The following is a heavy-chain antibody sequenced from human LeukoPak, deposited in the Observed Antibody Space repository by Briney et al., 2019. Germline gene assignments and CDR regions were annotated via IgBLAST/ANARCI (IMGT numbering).Heavy chain of an antibody. CDR2: ISAYNGNT. CDR3: AITYGEAAASY. J-gene: IGHJ4*02. D-gene: IGHD6-13*01. V-gene: IGHV1-18*01. CDR1: GYTFTSYG. Sequence: GASVKVSCKASGYTFTSYGISWVRQAPGQGLEWVGWISAYNGNTNYAQTLQGRVTITTDTSTNTAYMELKSLRAEDTAVYYCAITYGEAAASYWGQGTLVTVSS.